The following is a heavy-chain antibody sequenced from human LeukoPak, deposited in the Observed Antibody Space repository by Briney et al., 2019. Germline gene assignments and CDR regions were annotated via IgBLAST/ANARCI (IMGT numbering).Heavy chain of an antibody. J-gene: IGHJ5*02. CDR1: GFTFSSYG. Sequence: GSLRLSCAASGFTFSSYGMHWVRQAPGKGLEWVAVISYDGSNKCYADSVKGRFTISRDNSKNTLYLQMNSLRAEDTAVYYCAKERSTMVRGVISRWFDPWGQGTLVTVSS. V-gene: IGHV3-30*18. CDR2: ISYDGSNK. D-gene: IGHD3-10*01. CDR3: AKERSTMVRGVISRWFDP.